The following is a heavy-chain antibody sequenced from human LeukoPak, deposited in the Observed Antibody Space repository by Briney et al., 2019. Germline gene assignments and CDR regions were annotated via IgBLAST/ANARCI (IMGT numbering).Heavy chain of an antibody. CDR2: ISWNSGSI. J-gene: IGHJ4*02. CDR1: GFTFDDYA. Sequence: PGGSLRLSCAASGFTFDDYAMHWVRQAPGKGLEWVSGISWNSGSIGYADSVKGRFTISRDNAKNSLYLQMNSLRAEDTAVYYCARARSTYNDYWGQGTLVTVSS. CDR3: ARARSTYNDY. V-gene: IGHV3-9*01. D-gene: IGHD1-1*01.